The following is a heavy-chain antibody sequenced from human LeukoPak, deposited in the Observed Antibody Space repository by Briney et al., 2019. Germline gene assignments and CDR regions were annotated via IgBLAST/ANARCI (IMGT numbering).Heavy chain of an antibody. CDR1: GGSISSSSYY. J-gene: IGHJ4*02. Sequence: PSETLSLTCTVSGGSISSSSYYWGWIRQPPGKGLEWIGEINHSGSTNYNPSLKSRVTISVDTSKNQFSLKLSSVTAADTAVYYCARGRGPYYDFWSGYRFDYWGQGTLVTVSS. CDR2: INHSGST. CDR3: ARGRGPYYDFWSGYRFDY. V-gene: IGHV4-39*07. D-gene: IGHD3-3*01.